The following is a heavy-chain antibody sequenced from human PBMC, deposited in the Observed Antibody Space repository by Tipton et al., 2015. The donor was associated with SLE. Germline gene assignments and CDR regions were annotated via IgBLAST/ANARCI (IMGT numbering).Heavy chain of an antibody. J-gene: IGHJ2*01. CDR2: LYYSGNT. D-gene: IGHD3-10*01. Sequence: LSCTVSGGSIRSSRHFWGWIRQPPGKGLEWIGVLYYSGNTYYNPSLKSPVTLSIDTSKNQFSLKMRSVTAADTAVYYCARDRRGWYFDLWGRGTLVTVSS. CDR3: ARDRRGWYFDL. CDR1: GGSIRSSRHF. V-gene: IGHV4-39*07.